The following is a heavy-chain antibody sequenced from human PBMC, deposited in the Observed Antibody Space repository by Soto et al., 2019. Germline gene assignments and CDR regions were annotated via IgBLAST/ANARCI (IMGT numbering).Heavy chain of an antibody. CDR1: GFSFGTYT. CDR2: LSDSVGTT. J-gene: IGHJ4*02. V-gene: IGHV3-23*01. CDR3: AKHLIGGRLQSPFDL. D-gene: IGHD3-22*01. Sequence: GGSLRLSCAVSGFSFGTYTVNWVRQAPGMGLEWVSGLSDSVGTTHYAYSVKGRFTISRDKSKNTLYLQMNNLRAEDTAVYYCAKHLIGGRLQSPFDLWGQGXQVTVYS.